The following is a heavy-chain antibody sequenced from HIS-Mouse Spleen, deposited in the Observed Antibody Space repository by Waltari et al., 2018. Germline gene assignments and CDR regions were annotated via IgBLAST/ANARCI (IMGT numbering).Heavy chain of an antibody. CDR3: AREIPYSSSWYDWYFDL. V-gene: IGHV4-39*07. Sequence: QLQLQESGPGLVKPSETLSLTCTVSGGSISSSSYYWGWIRQPPGKGLEWIGSIYYSGGTEYNRTLTSRVTRSVDTSKNQFSLKLSSVTAADTAVYYCAREIPYSSSWYDWYFDLWGRGTLVTVSS. D-gene: IGHD6-13*01. CDR1: GGSISSSSYY. CDR2: IYYSGGT. J-gene: IGHJ2*01.